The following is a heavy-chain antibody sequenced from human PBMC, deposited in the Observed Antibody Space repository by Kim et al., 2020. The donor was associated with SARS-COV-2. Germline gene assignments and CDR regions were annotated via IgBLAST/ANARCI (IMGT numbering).Heavy chain of an antibody. CDR3: ARGLKAVAGGGFLY. V-gene: IGHV4-34*01. D-gene: IGHD6-19*01. J-gene: IGHJ4*02. Sequence: PSRKSRVTISVDTSKNQFSLKLSSVTAADTAVYYCARGLKAVAGGGFLYWGQGNLVTVSS.